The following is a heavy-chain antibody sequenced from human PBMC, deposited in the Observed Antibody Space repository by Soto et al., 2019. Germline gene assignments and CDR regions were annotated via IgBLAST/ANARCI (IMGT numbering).Heavy chain of an antibody. CDR1: AYTFTNYG. CDR3: ARCRSSKNLKEFDV. D-gene: IGHD6-13*01. Sequence: ASVKVSCKASAYTFTNYGISWVRQAPGQGLEWMGWISAYNGNINYAQKFRGRVTMTTDTSTSSAYLEVRSLRSDDTAVYYCARCRSSKNLKEFDVWGERTLVTVSS. J-gene: IGHJ4*01. V-gene: IGHV1-18*01. CDR2: ISAYNGNI.